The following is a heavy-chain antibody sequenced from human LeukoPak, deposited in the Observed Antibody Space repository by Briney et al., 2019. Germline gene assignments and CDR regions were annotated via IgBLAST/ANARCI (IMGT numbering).Heavy chain of an antibody. Sequence: SETLSLTCTVSGGSISSYYWSWIRQPPGKGLEWIGEINYSGSTNYNPSLKSRVTISVDTSKNQFSLKLSSVTPADTAVSDCAFGQLLDYWGEGTLVTVS. D-gene: IGHD3-10*01. CDR3: AFGQLLDY. V-gene: IGHV4-34*01. CDR2: INYSGST. CDR1: GGSISSYY. J-gene: IGHJ4*02.